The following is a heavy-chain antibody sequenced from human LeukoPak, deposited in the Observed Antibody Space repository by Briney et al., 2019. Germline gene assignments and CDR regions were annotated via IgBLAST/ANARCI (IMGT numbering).Heavy chain of an antibody. Sequence: GGSLRLSCAASGFTFSDYGMVWVRVRQAPGKGLEWVSGISGSGGGSTYYADSVKGRFTISRDNSKNTLYLQMNSLRAEDTAVYYCAKDGYSSSRYALLNYFDYWGQGTLVTVSS. D-gene: IGHD6-13*01. CDR3: AKDGYSSSRYALLNYFDY. J-gene: IGHJ4*02. CDR2: ISGSGGGST. CDR1: GFTFSDYG. V-gene: IGHV3-23*01.